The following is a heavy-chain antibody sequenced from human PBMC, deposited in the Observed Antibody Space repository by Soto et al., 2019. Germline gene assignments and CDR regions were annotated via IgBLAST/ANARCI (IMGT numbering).Heavy chain of an antibody. CDR1: GGSISSSNW. D-gene: IGHD4-17*01. V-gene: IGHV4-4*02. Sequence: QVQLQESGPGLVKPSGTLSLTCAVSGGSISSSNWWSWVRQPPGKGLEWIGEIYHSGSTNYNPSLKSRVTVAVDKSKDHFSLKLSSVTAADTAVDYFARDQCDYGYGMDVWGQGTTVTVSS. CDR2: IYHSGST. CDR3: ARDQCDYGYGMDV. J-gene: IGHJ6*02.